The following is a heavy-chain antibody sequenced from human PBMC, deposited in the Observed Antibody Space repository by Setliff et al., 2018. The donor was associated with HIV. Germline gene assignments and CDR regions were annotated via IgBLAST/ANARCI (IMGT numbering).Heavy chain of an antibody. J-gene: IGHJ6*03. CDR1: GASIGRRSDC. Sequence: PSETLSLTCTVSGASIGRRSDCWGWIRQPPGKGLEWIGSFYYSWNTYYNPSLKSRVTISVDTSKNQFSLKLSSVTAADTAVYYCARDTYISGNHYYYYYMDVWGKGTTVTVSS. CDR2: FYYSWNT. D-gene: IGHD3-10*01. CDR3: ARDTYISGNHYYYYYMDV. V-gene: IGHV4-39*07.